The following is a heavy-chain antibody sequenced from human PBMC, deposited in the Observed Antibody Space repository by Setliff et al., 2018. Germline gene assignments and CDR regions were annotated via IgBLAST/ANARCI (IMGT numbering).Heavy chain of an antibody. J-gene: IGHJ4*02. D-gene: IGHD3-10*01. V-gene: IGHV3-48*01. CDR1: GFTFKDYT. Sequence: GGSLRLSCVGSGFTFKDYTMVRVRQAPGKGLEWVSYISSSSSTIYYADSVKGRFTISRDNAKNSLYLQMNSLRAEDTAVYYCARGVPFDYWGQGTLVTVSS. CDR3: ARGVPFDY. CDR2: ISSSSSTI.